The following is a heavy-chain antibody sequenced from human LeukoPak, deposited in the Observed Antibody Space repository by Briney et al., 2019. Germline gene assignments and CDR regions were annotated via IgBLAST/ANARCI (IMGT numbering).Heavy chain of an antibody. D-gene: IGHD2-2*01. CDR3: ARDDCSSTSCYPNYYYYGMDV. Sequence: ASVKVSCKASGYTFTSYYMHWVRQALGQGLEWMGIINPSGGSTSYAQKFQGRVTMTRDTSTSTVYMELSSLRSEDTAVYYCARDDCSSTSCYPNYYYYGMDVWGQGTTVTVSS. CDR1: GYTFTSYY. J-gene: IGHJ6*02. V-gene: IGHV1-46*01. CDR2: INPSGGST.